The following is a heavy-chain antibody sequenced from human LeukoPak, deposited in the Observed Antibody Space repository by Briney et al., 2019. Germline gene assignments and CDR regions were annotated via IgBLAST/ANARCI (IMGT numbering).Heavy chain of an antibody. CDR3: ARGGYSYGYVHPDY. D-gene: IGHD5-18*01. V-gene: IGHV4-59*08. Sequence: PSETLSLTCTVSGGSISYYYWSWIRQSPGKGLEWIGYIYYSGNTNYNPSLKSRVTISVDTSKNQFSLKLSSVTAADTAVYYCARGGYSYGYVHPDYWGQGTLVTVSS. CDR2: IYYSGNT. CDR1: GGSISYYY. J-gene: IGHJ4*02.